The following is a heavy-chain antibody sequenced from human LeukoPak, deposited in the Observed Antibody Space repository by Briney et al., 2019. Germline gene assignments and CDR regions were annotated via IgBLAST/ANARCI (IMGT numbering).Heavy chain of an antibody. Sequence: PGGSLRLSCAASGFTFSSYEMNWVRQAPGEGLEWVSYISSSGSTIYYADSVKGRFTISRDNAKNSLYLQMNSLRAEDTAVYYCARDRLLLWFGELSNYYYGMDVWGKGTTVTVSS. CDR2: ISSSGSTI. CDR1: GFTFSSYE. J-gene: IGHJ6*04. CDR3: ARDRLLLWFGELSNYYYGMDV. V-gene: IGHV3-48*03. D-gene: IGHD3-10*01.